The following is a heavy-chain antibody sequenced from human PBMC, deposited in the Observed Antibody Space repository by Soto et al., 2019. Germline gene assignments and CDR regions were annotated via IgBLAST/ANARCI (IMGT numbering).Heavy chain of an antibody. CDR2: INAGNGNT. J-gene: IGHJ6*02. CDR1: GYTFTSYA. CDR3: ARISYNWNYYYYGMDV. V-gene: IGHV1-3*01. D-gene: IGHD1-1*01. Sequence: ASVKVSCKASGYTFTSYAMHWVRQAPGQRLEWMGWINAGNGNTKYSQKFQGRVTITADESTSTAYMELSSLRSEDTAVYYCARISYNWNYYYYGMDVWGQGTTVTVSS.